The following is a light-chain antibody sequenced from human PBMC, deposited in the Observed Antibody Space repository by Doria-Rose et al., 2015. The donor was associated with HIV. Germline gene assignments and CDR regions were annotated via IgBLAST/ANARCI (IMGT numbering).Light chain of an antibody. V-gene: IGKV3-20*01. CDR1: QSFSSTY. CDR2: DGS. J-gene: IGKJ1*01. CDR3: HQYGTSWT. Sequence: TQSPGTLSLSPGERATISCRASQSFSSTYLAWYQQKPGQAPSLLIYDGSTRATGIPDRFSASGPGTDFTLTINRLEPEDFALYYCHQYGTSWTFGQGTKVE.